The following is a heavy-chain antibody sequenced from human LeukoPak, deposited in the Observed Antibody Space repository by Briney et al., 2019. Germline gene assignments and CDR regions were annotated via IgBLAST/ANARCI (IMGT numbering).Heavy chain of an antibody. J-gene: IGHJ3*02. CDR2: INQSGST. V-gene: IGHV4-34*01. D-gene: IGHD3-9*01. CDR3: ARGLVLRYFDWLSPDAFDI. Sequence: SETLSLTCAVYGGSFSGYYWSWIRQPPGKGLEWIGEINQSGSTNYNPSLKSRVTISVDTSKNQFSLKLSSVTAADTAVYYCARGLVLRYFDWLSPDAFDIWGQGTMVTVSS. CDR1: GGSFSGYY.